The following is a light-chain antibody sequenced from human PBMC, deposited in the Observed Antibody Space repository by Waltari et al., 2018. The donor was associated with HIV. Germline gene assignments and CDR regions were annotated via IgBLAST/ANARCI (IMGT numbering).Light chain of an antibody. CDR1: SANIGNNY. CDR2: RNQ. V-gene: IGLV1-47*01. Sequence: QSVLTQPPSASGTPGQRVTISCSGSSANIGNNYVYWYQQLPETAPKLLIYRNQQRPSGGPDGFSGSKSGTSASLAVSGLRAEDEGDYYCAAWDDDLSGVVFGGGTKLTVL. CDR3: AAWDDDLSGVV. J-gene: IGLJ2*01.